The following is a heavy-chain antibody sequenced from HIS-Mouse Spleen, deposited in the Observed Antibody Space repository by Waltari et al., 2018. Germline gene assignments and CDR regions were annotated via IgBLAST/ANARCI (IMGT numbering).Heavy chain of an antibody. CDR1: GGPISSSSSS. CDR3: AREIPYSSSWYDWYFDL. CDR2: IYYSGDT. D-gene: IGHD6-13*01. J-gene: IGHJ2*01. V-gene: IGHV4-39*07. Sequence: QLQLQESGPGLVKPSETLSLTCTVSGGPISSSSSSWGWIRQPPGKGLEWIGSIYYSGDTYYNPSLKMRVTISVETSKNQFSLKLSSVTAADTAVYYCAREIPYSSSWYDWYFDLWGRGTLVTVSS.